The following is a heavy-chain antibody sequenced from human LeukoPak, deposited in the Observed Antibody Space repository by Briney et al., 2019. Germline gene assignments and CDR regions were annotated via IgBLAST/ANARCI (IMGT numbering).Heavy chain of an antibody. J-gene: IGHJ6*02. CDR3: AKDLEDIVVVPAAIIYYYYYGMDV. D-gene: IGHD2-2*01. CDR1: GYTFNNYV. V-gene: IGHV3-23*01. Sequence: GGSLRLSCAASGYTFNNYVMNWVRQAPGKGLEWVSAITDSSTSTYYADSVKGRFTISRHNSKNTLYLQMNSLRAEDTAVYYCAKDLEDIVVVPAAIIYYYYYGMDVWGQGTTVTVSS. CDR2: ITDSSTST.